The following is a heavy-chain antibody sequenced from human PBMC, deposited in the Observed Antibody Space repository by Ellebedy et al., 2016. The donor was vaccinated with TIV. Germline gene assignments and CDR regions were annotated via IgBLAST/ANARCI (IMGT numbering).Heavy chain of an antibody. J-gene: IGHJ4*02. CDR2: ISYDGSNK. CDR1: GFTFSSYA. V-gene: IGHV3-30-3*01. CDR3: AREATGFDY. Sequence: GESLKISXAASGFTFSSYAMHWVRQAPGKGLEWVAVISYDGSNKYYADSVKGRFTISRDNSKNTLYLQMNSLRAEDTAVYYCAREATGFDYWGQGTLVTVSS. D-gene: IGHD5-12*01.